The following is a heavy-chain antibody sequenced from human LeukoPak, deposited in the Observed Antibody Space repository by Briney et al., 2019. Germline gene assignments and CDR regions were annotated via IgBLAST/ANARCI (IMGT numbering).Heavy chain of an antibody. J-gene: IGHJ4*02. CDR2: IYSGGST. D-gene: IGHD2-21*01. V-gene: IGHV3-53*01. Sequence: GGSLRLSCAASGFTVSNNYTSWVRQAPGKRLEWVSVIYSGGSTKYADSVKARFTISRDSSKNTVYLQMNSLRVDDTAVYYCARGRVNVVAFDYWGQGTLVTVSS. CDR3: ARGRVNVVAFDY. CDR1: GFTVSNNY.